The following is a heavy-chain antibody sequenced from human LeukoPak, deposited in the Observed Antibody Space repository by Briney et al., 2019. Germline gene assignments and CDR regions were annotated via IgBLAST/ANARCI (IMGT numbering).Heavy chain of an antibody. D-gene: IGHD3-10*01. J-gene: IGHJ4*02. Sequence: PGGSLRLSCAASGFTFSSYWMHWVRQAPGKGLVWVSRIITDGNSTTYADSVRGRFTISRDNAKNTLYLQMNSLRAEDTAVYYCAKENYGSGSYPQYWGQGTLVTVSS. CDR2: IITDGNST. V-gene: IGHV3-74*01. CDR1: GFTFSSYW. CDR3: AKENYGSGSYPQY.